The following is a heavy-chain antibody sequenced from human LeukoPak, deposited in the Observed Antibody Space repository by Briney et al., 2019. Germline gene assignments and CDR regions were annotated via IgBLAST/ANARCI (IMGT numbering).Heavy chain of an antibody. Sequence: ASVKVSCKTSGYTFNTYGIAWVRQAPGQGLEWMGRINPNSGGTNYAQKFQGRVTMTRDTSISTAYMELSRLRSDDTAVYYCASQLGTMDGDYWGQGTLVTVSS. CDR1: GYTFNTYG. CDR2: INPNSGGT. V-gene: IGHV1-2*06. J-gene: IGHJ4*02. CDR3: ASQLGTMDGDY. D-gene: IGHD1-1*01.